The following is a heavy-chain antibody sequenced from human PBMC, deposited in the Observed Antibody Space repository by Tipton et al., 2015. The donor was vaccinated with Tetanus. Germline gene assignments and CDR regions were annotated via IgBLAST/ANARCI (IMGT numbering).Heavy chain of an antibody. J-gene: IGHJ6*02. CDR2: IGRSGSESVT. D-gene: IGHD2-2*01. CDR1: GFTFNYYT. CDR3: ARECSSTRCYGNTWIDFYYGLDV. V-gene: IGHV3-21*01. Sequence: SLRLSCAASGFTFNYYTMNWVRQAPGKGLEWVSAIGRSGSESVTYYADSLKGRITISRDNAKNSVYLQMNSLRVEDTAVYYCARECSSTRCYGNTWIDFYYGLDVWGQGTTVTVSS.